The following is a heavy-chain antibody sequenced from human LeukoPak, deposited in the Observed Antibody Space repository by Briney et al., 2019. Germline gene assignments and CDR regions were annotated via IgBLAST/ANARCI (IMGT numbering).Heavy chain of an antibody. J-gene: IGHJ2*01. D-gene: IGHD6-13*01. CDR2: INPNSGDT. Sequence: GASVKVSCKASGGTFSSYAISWVRQAPGQGLEWMGRINPNSGDTNYAQNFQGRVTMSRDTSISTAYLELNSLIFDDTAVFYCARSTITTTAAGHFDLWGRGTLVTVSS. V-gene: IGHV1-2*06. CDR3: ARSTITTTAAGHFDL. CDR1: GGTFSSYA.